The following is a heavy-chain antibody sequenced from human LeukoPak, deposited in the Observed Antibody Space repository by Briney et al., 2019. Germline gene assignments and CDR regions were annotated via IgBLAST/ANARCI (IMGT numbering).Heavy chain of an antibody. CDR2: IWYDGSNK. J-gene: IGHJ6*03. CDR3: ANARRNYSYYMDV. CDR1: GGTFSSYA. Sequence: SCKASGGTFSSYAMSWVRQAPGKWLEWVAVIWYDGSNKYYADSVKGRFTISRDNSKNTLYLQMNSLRAEETAVYYCANARRNYSYYMDVWGKGTTVTVSS. V-gene: IGHV3-33*06.